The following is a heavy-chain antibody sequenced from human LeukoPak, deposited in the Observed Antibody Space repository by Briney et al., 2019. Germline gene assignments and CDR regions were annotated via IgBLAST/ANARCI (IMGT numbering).Heavy chain of an antibody. J-gene: IGHJ4*02. D-gene: IGHD1-26*01. CDR3: ARDTVGVTDY. V-gene: IGHV3-23*01. CDR2: ISNDGGST. CDR1: GFTFSSYA. Sequence: GGSLRLSCATSGFTFSSYAMSWVRQAPGKGLEYVSAISNDGGSTYYADSVKGRFTISRDNSKNALYLQMNSLRAEDTAVYYCARDTVGVTDYWGQGTLVTVSS.